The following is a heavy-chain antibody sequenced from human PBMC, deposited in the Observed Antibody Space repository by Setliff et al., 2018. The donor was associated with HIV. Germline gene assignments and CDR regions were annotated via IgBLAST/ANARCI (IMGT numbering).Heavy chain of an antibody. Sequence: ASVKVSCKASGYTFTDYYIHWVRRAPGQGLEWMGRINPKSGGTNYVQKFQGRVTMTRDTSINTAYLELSRLRSDDTAVYYCAKDRTGTGTTLHVWGKGTTVTVSS. J-gene: IGHJ6*04. CDR3: AKDRTGTGTTLHV. D-gene: IGHD1-7*01. CDR2: INPKSGGT. CDR1: GYTFTDYY. V-gene: IGHV1-2*06.